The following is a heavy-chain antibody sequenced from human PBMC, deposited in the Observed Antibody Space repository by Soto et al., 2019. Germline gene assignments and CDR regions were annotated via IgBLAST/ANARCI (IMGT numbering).Heavy chain of an antibody. CDR2: IYHSGST. D-gene: IGHD7-27*01. CDR1: GGSIRISDYF. Sequence: SETLSLTCTVSGGSIRISDYFWGWIRQPPGKALEWIASIYHSGSTYYNPSLKSRVTMSVDTSNNQFALTLNSVTAADTAVYYCARDSGWFDPWGQGTLVT. J-gene: IGHJ5*02. CDR3: ARDSGWFDP. V-gene: IGHV4-39*01.